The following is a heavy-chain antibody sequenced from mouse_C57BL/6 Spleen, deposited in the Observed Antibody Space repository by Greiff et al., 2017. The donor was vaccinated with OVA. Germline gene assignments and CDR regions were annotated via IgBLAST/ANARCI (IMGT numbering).Heavy chain of an antibody. J-gene: IGHJ2*01. V-gene: IGHV1-64*01. Sequence: QVQLQQPGAELVKPGASVKLSCKASGYTFTSYWMHWVKQRPGQGLEWIGMIHPNSGSTNYNEKFKSKATLTVDKSSSTAYMQLSSLTSEDSAVYDCARSTYYDGSSYVDYWGQGTTLTVSS. D-gene: IGHD1-1*01. CDR1: GYTFTSYW. CDR3: ARSTYYDGSSYVDY. CDR2: IHPNSGST.